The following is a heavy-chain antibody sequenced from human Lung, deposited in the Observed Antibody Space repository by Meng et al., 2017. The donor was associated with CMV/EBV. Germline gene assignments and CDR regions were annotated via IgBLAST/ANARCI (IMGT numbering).Heavy chain of an antibody. CDR1: GYTFSGYY. Sequence: ASVKVFCYASGYTFSGYYMHWVRQAPGQGLEWMGWINPNSGDTNYPQKFQGRVTMTMDTSISTAHMELSRLRSDDTAMYYCARGPIIMIEVAPYGMDVWGQGTTVTVSS. V-gene: IGHV1-2*02. J-gene: IGHJ6*02. CDR3: ARGPIIMIEVAPYGMDV. D-gene: IGHD3-22*01. CDR2: INPNSGDT.